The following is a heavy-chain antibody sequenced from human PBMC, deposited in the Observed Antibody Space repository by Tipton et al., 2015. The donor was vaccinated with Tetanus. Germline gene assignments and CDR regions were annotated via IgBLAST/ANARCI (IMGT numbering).Heavy chain of an antibody. Sequence: TLSLTCSVSGGSMGTNHWVWIRQAPGTRLEWIGLIYYSGRTSYNPTLKSRVTISVDTSKNQLSLKWTSETAAVTAVYYCASMTPVDWCCDLWGRGTLATVSS. CDR3: ASMTPVDWCCDL. V-gene: IGHV4-59*01. CDR2: IYYSGRT. CDR1: GGSMGTNH. J-gene: IGHJ2*01. D-gene: IGHD4-23*01.